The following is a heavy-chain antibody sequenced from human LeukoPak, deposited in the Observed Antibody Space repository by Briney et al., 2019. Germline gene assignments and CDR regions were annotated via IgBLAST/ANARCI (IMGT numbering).Heavy chain of an antibody. J-gene: IGHJ4*02. V-gene: IGHV3-53*01. CDR2: LYSAGST. Sequence: GGSLRLSCAASGFTVSSNYMSWVRQAPGKGLEWVSILYSAGSTYYADSVTGRFTISRDNSRNTLYLQMNSLRVDDTAVYYCASGGMGARKFYSDPFHYWGQGTLVTVSS. CDR3: ASGGMGARKFYSDPFHY. CDR1: GFTVSSNY. D-gene: IGHD2-15*01.